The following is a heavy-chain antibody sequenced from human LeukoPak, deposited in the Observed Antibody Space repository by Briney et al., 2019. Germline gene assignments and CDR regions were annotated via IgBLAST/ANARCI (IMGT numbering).Heavy chain of an antibody. Sequence: PGRSLRLSCAASGFIFDDYAMHWVRQAPGKGLEGVSGISWDSGIIGYADSVKGRFTIGRDNAKNSLYLQMDSLRPEDTALYYCVKDQTTVSLSGWFDPWGQGTLVTVSS. CDR1: GFIFDDYA. CDR3: VKDQTTVSLSGWFDP. J-gene: IGHJ5*02. D-gene: IGHD4-17*01. V-gene: IGHV3-9*01. CDR2: ISWDSGII.